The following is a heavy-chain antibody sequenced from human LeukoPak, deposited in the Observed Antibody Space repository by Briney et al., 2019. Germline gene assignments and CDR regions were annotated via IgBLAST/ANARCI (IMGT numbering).Heavy chain of an antibody. J-gene: IGHJ5*02. V-gene: IGHV3-33*01. D-gene: IGHD3-10*01. CDR3: ARGKDGSGRGWFDP. Sequence: HPGGSLRLSCAASGFTFSSYGMHCVRQAPGKGLEGVAVIWYDGSNKYYADYVKGRFTISRDNSKNTLYLQMNSLRAEDTAVYYCARGKDGSGRGWFDPWGQGTLVTVSS. CDR1: GFTFSSYG. CDR2: IWYDGSNK.